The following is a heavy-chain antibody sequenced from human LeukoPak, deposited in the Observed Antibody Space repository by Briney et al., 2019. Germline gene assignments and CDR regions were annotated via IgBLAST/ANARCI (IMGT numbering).Heavy chain of an antibody. CDR2: VGIISDTV. J-gene: IGHJ6*02. CDR3: ARNLDV. V-gene: IGHV3-48*04. Sequence: PGGSLRLSCAASGFTFSSYAMSWVRQAPGKGLEWISFVGIISDTVYYADSVKGRFTISRDNAQNSLYLQMDSLRAEDTAVYYCARNLDVWGQGTTVTVSS. CDR1: GFTFSSYA.